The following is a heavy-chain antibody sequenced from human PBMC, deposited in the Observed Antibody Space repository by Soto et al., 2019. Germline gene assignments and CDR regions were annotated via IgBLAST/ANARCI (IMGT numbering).Heavy chain of an antibody. CDR3: VRDGTKTLRDWFDP. J-gene: IGHJ5*02. V-gene: IGHV4-4*07. CDR2: IYATGTT. CDR1: GASISGFY. D-gene: IGHD1-1*01. Sequence: PSETLSLTCTVSGASISGFYWSWIRKSAGKGLEWMGRIYATGTTDYNPSLKSRVMMSVDTSKKQFSLKLRSVTAADTAVYYCVRDGTKTLRDWFDPWGQGISVTVS.